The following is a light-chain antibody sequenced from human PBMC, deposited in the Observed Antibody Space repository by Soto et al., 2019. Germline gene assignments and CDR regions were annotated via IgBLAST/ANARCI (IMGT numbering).Light chain of an antibody. CDR3: QQSYTSPFT. Sequence: DIQMTQSPSSLSASVGDRVTITCRASQPISTYLNWYQQRPGKAPKFLISATSTLQSGVPARFSGSGSGTGFTLTISTLSPEDVGTYFCQQSYTSPFTFGQGTSLEI. V-gene: IGKV1-39*01. CDR1: QPISTY. J-gene: IGKJ2*01. CDR2: ATS.